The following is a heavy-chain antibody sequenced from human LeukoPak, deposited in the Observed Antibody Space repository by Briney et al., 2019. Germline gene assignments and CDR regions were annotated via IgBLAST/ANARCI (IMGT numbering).Heavy chain of an antibody. V-gene: IGHV4-59*11. D-gene: IGHD3-16*02. J-gene: IGHJ5*02. CDR3: ARVARLGELSSYNWFDP. CDR2: IYYSGST. Sequence: SETLSLTCTVSGGSISSHYWSWIRQPPGKGLEWIGYIYYSGSTNYNPSLKSRVTISVDTSKNQFSLKLSSVTAADTAVYYCARVARLGELSSYNWFDPWGQGTLVTVSS. CDR1: GGSISSHY.